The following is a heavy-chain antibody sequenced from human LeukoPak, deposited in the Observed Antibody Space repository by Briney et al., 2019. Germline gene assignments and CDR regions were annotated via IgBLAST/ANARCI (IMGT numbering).Heavy chain of an antibody. CDR1: GFTFSSYG. CDR2: IWYDGSNK. D-gene: IGHD6-13*01. V-gene: IGHV3-33*01. CDR3: ARGAEVAAADLDY. J-gene: IGHJ4*02. Sequence: PGGSLRLSCAASGFTFSSYGMHWARQAPGKGLEWVAVIWYDGSNKYYADSVKGRFTISRDNSKNTLYLQMNSLRAEDTAVYYCARGAEVAAADLDYWGQGTLVTVSS.